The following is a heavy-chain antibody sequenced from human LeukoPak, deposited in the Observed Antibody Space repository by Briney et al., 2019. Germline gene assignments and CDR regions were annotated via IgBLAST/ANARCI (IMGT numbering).Heavy chain of an antibody. CDR2: ISYDGSNK. J-gene: IGHJ4*02. V-gene: IGHV3-30*18. Sequence: GGSLRLSCAASGFTFNSYGMHWVRQAPGKGLEWVTLISYDGSNKYYGDSVKGRFTISRDNSKNTLYLQMSSLRAEDTAVYYCAKGGPHDYGDYFLDYWGQGTLVTVSS. CDR1: GFTFNSYG. CDR3: AKGGPHDYGDYFLDY. D-gene: IGHD4-17*01.